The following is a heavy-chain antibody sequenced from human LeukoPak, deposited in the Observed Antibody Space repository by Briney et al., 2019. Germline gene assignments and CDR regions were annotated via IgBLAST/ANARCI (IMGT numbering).Heavy chain of an antibody. CDR3: ARGERQQLVGNWFDP. CDR1: GDSVSSNSAA. J-gene: IGHJ5*02. V-gene: IGHV6-1*01. Sequence: SQTLSLTCATSGDSVSSNSAAWNWIRQSPSRGLEWLGRTYYRSKWYNDYAVSVKSRITINPDTSKNQFSLQLNSVTPEDTAVYYCARGERQQLVGNWFDPWGQGTLVTVSS. D-gene: IGHD6-13*01. CDR2: TYYRSKWYN.